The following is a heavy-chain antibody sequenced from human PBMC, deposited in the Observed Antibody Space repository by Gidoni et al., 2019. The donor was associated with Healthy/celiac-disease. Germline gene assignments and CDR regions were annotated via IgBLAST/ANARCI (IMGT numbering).Heavy chain of an antibody. J-gene: IGHJ3*02. Sequence: EVQLVESGGGLVQPGGSLRLSCAASGFTFSSYDMHWVRQATGKGLEWVSAIGTAGDTYYPGSVKGRFTISRENAKNSLYLQMNSLRAGDTAVYYCARVKRGGDAFDIWGQGTMVTVSS. CDR1: GFTFSSYD. CDR3: ARVKRGGDAFDI. V-gene: IGHV3-13*01. CDR2: IGTAGDT. D-gene: IGHD3-10*01.